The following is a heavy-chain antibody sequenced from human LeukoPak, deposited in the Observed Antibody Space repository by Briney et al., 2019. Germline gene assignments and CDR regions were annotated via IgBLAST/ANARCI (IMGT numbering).Heavy chain of an antibody. Sequence: ASVRVSCTASGYTFTGYYMHWVRQAPGQGLEWMGWINPNSGGTNYAQKFQGRATMTRDTSISTAYMELSRLRSDDTAVYYCARVPIAVADRGFDYWGQGTLVTVSS. CDR2: INPNSGGT. CDR1: GYTFTGYY. D-gene: IGHD6-19*01. J-gene: IGHJ4*02. V-gene: IGHV1-2*02. CDR3: ARVPIAVADRGFDY.